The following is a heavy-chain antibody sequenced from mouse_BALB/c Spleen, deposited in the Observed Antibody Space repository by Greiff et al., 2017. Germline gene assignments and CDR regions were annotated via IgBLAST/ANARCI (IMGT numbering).Heavy chain of an antibody. Sequence: VQLLQSGPGLVKPGASLKVSCTASGFAFTSYYMSWVKQSHGKSLEWIGSIDPYDGSTCYNQNFKGKATLTVDKAYSTAYMQLNSLTSEDSAFYYCARHKLTSYAMDYWGQGTTLTVSS. V-gene: IGHV1S135*01. CDR1: GFAFTSYY. J-gene: IGHJ4*01. CDR2: IDPYDGST. D-gene: IGHD1-1*01. CDR3: ARHKLTSYAMDY.